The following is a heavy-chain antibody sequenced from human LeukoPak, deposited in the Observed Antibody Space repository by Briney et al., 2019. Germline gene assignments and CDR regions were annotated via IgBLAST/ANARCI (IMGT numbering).Heavy chain of an antibody. Sequence: SVKVSCKASGGTFSSYAISWVRQAPGQGLEWMGGVIPIFGTANYAQKFQGRVTITADESTSTAYMELSSLRSEDTAVYYCAVHIVVVPAAINAVFGPWGQGTLVTVSS. J-gene: IGHJ5*02. D-gene: IGHD2-2*01. CDR1: GGTFSSYA. CDR2: VIPIFGTA. CDR3: AVHIVVVPAAINAVFGP. V-gene: IGHV1-69*13.